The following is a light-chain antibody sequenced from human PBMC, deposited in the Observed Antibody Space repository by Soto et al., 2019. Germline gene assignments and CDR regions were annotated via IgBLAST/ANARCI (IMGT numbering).Light chain of an antibody. Sequence: EIVLTPSPSTLSLSPGERATLSCRASQSVSSSYLAWYQQKPGQAPRLLIYGASSRALSIPDRFSGCESGTDFTLTISRLEPEDFAVYYCQQYGSSLFTFGGGTKVDIK. CDR1: QSVSSSY. CDR2: GAS. CDR3: QQYGSSLFT. J-gene: IGKJ4*01. V-gene: IGKV3-20*01.